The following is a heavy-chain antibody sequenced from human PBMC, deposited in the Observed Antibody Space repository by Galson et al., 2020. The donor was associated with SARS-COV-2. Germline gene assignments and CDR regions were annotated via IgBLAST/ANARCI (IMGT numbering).Heavy chain of an antibody. Sequence: SETLSLTCTVSGGSLSSQYWSWIRQPPGKGLEWIGNIHYTGRTDYNPSLMPRVTISVDTSEKRFSLKVTSVNAADTAMYYCARQFSEDLGALSSLNAFDIWGQGTMVTVSS. CDR1: GGSLSSQY. CDR3: ARQFSEDLGALSSLNAFDI. CDR2: IHYTGRT. V-gene: IGHV4-59*08. D-gene: IGHD3-16*02. J-gene: IGHJ3*02.